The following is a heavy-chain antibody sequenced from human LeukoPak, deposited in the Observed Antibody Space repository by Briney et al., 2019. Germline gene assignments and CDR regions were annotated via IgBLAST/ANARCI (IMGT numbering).Heavy chain of an antibody. Sequence: GGSLRLSCAASGFTFSYYHMSWLRQTPGQGLEWISYISQDSNAIYYADSVKGRFTISRDDARNSLYLQMNSLRAEDSAIYYGSKGVENHFDSWGQGTLVSVSS. V-gene: IGHV3-11*04. CDR2: ISQDSNAI. J-gene: IGHJ4*02. CDR3: SKGVENHFDS. D-gene: IGHD1-14*01. CDR1: GFTFSYYH.